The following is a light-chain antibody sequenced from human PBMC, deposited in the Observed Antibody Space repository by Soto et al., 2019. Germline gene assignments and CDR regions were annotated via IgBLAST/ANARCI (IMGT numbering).Light chain of an antibody. V-gene: IGKV1-39*01. CDR1: QSISNY. CDR2: AAS. J-gene: IGKJ1*01. CDR3: QHSYNTPWT. Sequence: DIQMTQSPSSLSASVGDRVTITCRASQSISNYLNWYQQKPGKAPKLLIYAASSLQSGVPSRFSGSGSGTDFTLTISSLQPEDFATYYCQHSYNTPWTFGQGTKVEIK.